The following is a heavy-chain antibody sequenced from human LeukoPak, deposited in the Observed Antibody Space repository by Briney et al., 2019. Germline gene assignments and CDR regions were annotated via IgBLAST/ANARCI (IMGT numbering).Heavy chain of an antibody. V-gene: IGHV3-30*02. D-gene: IGHD2-2*01. CDR2: IRYDGSNK. J-gene: IGHJ6*04. Sequence: GGSLRLSCAASGFTSSSYGMHWVRQAPGKGLEWVAFIRYDGSNKYYADSVKGRFTISRDNSKNTLYLQMNSLRAEDTAVYYCAKDLVVYCSSTSCYMDVWGKGTTVTVSS. CDR3: AKDLVVYCSSTSCYMDV. CDR1: GFTSSSYG.